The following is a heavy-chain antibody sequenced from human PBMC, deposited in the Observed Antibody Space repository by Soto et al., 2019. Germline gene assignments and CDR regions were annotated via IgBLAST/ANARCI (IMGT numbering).Heavy chain of an antibody. CDR1: GFTFSSYA. CDR2: ISGSGGST. D-gene: IGHD3-10*01. V-gene: IGHV3-23*01. Sequence: GGSLRLSCAASGFTFSSYAMSWVRQAPGKGLEWVSAISGSGGSTYYADSVKGRFTISRDNSKNTLYLQMNSLRAEDTAVYYCAKTGSQLWFGELGTRPSHFDYWGQGTLVTVSS. J-gene: IGHJ4*02. CDR3: AKTGSQLWFGELGTRPSHFDY.